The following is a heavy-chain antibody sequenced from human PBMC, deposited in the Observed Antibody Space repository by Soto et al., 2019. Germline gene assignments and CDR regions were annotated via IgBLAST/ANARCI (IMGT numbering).Heavy chain of an antibody. V-gene: IGHV4-31*03. D-gene: IGHD2-2*01. CDR3: AREGTLGYCSSTSCYTYYYYGMDV. J-gene: IGHJ6*02. CDR1: GGSISSGGYY. CDR2: TYYSGST. Sequence: SETLSLTCTVSGGSISSGGYYWSWIRQHPGKGLEWIGYTYYSGSTYYNPSLKSRVTISVDTSKNQFSLKLSSVTAADTAVYYCAREGTLGYCSSTSCYTYYYYGMDVWGQGTTVTVS.